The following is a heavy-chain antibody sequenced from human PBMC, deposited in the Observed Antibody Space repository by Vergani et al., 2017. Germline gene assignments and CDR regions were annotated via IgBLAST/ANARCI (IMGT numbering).Heavy chain of an antibody. Sequence: QVQLVQSGAEVKKPGSSVKVSCKASGGTFSSYAISWVRQAPGQGLEWMGGIIPIFGTANYAQKFQGRVTITADESTSTAYMELSSLRSEDTAVYYCARVAVAVTVHYYYYYMDVGGKGTTVTVSS. D-gene: IGHD6-19*01. CDR3: ARVAVAVTVHYYYYYMDV. J-gene: IGHJ6*03. CDR2: IIPIFGTA. CDR1: GGTFSSYA. V-gene: IGHV1-69*01.